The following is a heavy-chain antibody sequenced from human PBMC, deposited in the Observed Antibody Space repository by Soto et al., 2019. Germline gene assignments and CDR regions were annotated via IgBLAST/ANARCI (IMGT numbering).Heavy chain of an antibody. CDR1: GGSINTASW. V-gene: IGHV4-4*02. Sequence: QVQLQESGPGLVSPLGTLSLTCAVSGGSINTASWWTWVRQPPGKGLEWIGEIHRSRGTNYNSSLKSRVTISIDRSTNLCSLRLYSVTAADTAGYYCASREEARPFWGQGTLVTVSS. CDR3: ASREEARPF. D-gene: IGHD6-6*01. J-gene: IGHJ4*02. CDR2: IHRSRGT.